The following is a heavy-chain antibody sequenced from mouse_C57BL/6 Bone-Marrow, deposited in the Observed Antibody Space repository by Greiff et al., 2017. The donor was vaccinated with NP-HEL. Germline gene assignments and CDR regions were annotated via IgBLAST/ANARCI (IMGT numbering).Heavy chain of an antibody. CDR1: EYEFPSHD. V-gene: IGHV5-2*01. D-gene: IGHD3-2*02. Sequence: EVKLMESGGGLVQPGESLKLSCESNEYEFPSHDMSWVRKTPEKRLELVAAINSDGGSTYYPDTMERRFIISRDNTKKTLYLQMSSLRSEDTALYYWARRERRPGAMDYWGQGTSVTVSS. CDR3: ARRERRPGAMDY. J-gene: IGHJ4*01. CDR2: INSDGGST.